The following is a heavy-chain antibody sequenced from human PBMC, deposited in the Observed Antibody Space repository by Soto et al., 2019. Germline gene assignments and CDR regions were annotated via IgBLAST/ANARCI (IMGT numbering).Heavy chain of an antibody. CDR3: ARGGIVASAVPFNWFDP. CDR1: GGTFSSYA. D-gene: IGHD6-13*01. Sequence: QVQLVQSGAEVKKPGSSVKVSCKASGGTFSSYAISWLRQAPGQGLEWMGGIMPIFGTANYAQKFQGRVTITADESTRTAYMELSSLRSEYTAVYFCARGGIVASAVPFNWFDPWGQGTLVTVSS. J-gene: IGHJ5*02. CDR2: IMPIFGTA. V-gene: IGHV1-69*12.